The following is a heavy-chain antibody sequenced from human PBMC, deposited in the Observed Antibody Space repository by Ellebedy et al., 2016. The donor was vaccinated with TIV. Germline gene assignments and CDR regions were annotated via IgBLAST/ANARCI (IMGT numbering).Heavy chain of an antibody. D-gene: IGHD3/OR15-3a*01. Sequence: GGSLRLXXAASGFTVSGNYMSWVRQAPGKGLEWVSVIYSGGSTYYADSVKGRFTISRDNSKNTLYLQMNSLRAEDTAVYYCARVDPLRNSFDYWGQGTLVTVSS. CDR1: GFTVSGNY. CDR2: IYSGGST. V-gene: IGHV3-53*01. J-gene: IGHJ4*02. CDR3: ARVDPLRNSFDY.